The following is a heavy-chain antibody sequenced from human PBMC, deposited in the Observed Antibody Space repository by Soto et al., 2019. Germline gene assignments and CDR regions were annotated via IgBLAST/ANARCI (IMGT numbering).Heavy chain of an antibody. CDR2: ISYDGSNK. D-gene: IGHD5-18*01. CDR3: AKHKIVDTAMVIVDY. J-gene: IGHJ4*02. CDR1: GFTFSSYG. Sequence: QVQLVESGGGVVQPGRSLRLSCAASGFTFSSYGMHWVRQAPGKGLEWVAVISYDGSNKYYADSVKGRFTISRDNSKNTLYLQMNSLRAEDTAVYYCAKHKIVDTAMVIVDYWGQGTLVTVSS. V-gene: IGHV3-30*18.